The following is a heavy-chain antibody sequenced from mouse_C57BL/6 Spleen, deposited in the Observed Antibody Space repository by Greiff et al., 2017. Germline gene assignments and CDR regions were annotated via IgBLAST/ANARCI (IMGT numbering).Heavy chain of an antibody. Sequence: DVKLQESGPGLVKPSQSLSLTCSVTGYSITSGYYWNWIRQFPGNKLEWMGYISYDGSNNYNPSLKNRISITRDTSKNQFFLKLNSVTTEDTATYYCARGGGMTTVDWYFDVWGTGTTVTVSS. CDR3: ARGGGMTTVDWYFDV. J-gene: IGHJ1*03. D-gene: IGHD1-1*01. CDR2: ISYDGSN. CDR1: GYSITSGYY. V-gene: IGHV3-6*01.